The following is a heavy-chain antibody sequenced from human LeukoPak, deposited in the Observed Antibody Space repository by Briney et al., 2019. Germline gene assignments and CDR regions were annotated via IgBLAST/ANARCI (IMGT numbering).Heavy chain of an antibody. V-gene: IGHV3-23*01. CDR1: GFTFSSYA. D-gene: IGHD2-15*01. CDR3: AKGTEGYCSGTICYPFDY. CDR2: ITGSGSDT. J-gene: IGHJ4*02. Sequence: GGSLRLSCEASGFTFSSYAMNWVRQVPGRGLEWVSSITGSGSDTYFVDSVKGRFTISRDNSKNTLYLQLNSLRAEDTAVYYCAKGTEGYCSGTICYPFDYWGRGTLVTVSS.